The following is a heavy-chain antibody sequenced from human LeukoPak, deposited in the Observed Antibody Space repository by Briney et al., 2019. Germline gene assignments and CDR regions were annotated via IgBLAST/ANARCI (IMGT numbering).Heavy chain of an antibody. CDR3: ASGRYYDSSGYYPEYYYYMDV. CDR2: IIPIFGTA. J-gene: IGHJ6*03. D-gene: IGHD3-22*01. CDR1: GGTFSSYA. Sequence: SVKVSCKASGGTFSSYAISWVRQAPGQGLEWMGGIIPIFGTANYAQKFQGRVTITADKSTSTAYMELSSLRSEDTAVYYCASGRYYDSSGYYPEYYYYMDVWGKGTMVTVSS. V-gene: IGHV1-69*06.